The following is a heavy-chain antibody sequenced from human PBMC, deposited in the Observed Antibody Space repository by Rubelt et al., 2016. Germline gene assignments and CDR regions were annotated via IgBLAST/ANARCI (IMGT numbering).Heavy chain of an antibody. Sequence: QLQLQESGPELVKPSETLSLTCDVSDTPINRGYYWGWIRQPPGKGLEWIGSIYYSGNPYYNPSLKSRVTISVDTSKNQVCLKLTSVTAADTAVDYCARGRDYKSSGCDDWGQGTLVTVSS. J-gene: IGHJ4*02. D-gene: IGHD4-11*01. CDR2: IYYSGNP. CDR3: ARGRDYKSSGCDD. CDR1: DTPINRGYY. V-gene: IGHV4-38-2*01.